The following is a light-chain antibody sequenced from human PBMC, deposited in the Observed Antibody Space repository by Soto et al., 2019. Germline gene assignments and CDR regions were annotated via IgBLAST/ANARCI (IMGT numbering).Light chain of an antibody. CDR3: QSYDSSLSVDVV. Sequence: QSVLTQPPSVSGVPGQRVTISCTGSSSNIGAGYDVHWYQQLPGTAPKLLIYGNSNRPSGVPDRFSGSKSGTSASLAITGLQAEDEADYYCQSYDSSLSVDVVFGGGTQLTVL. J-gene: IGLJ2*01. V-gene: IGLV1-40*01. CDR1: SSNIGAGYD. CDR2: GNS.